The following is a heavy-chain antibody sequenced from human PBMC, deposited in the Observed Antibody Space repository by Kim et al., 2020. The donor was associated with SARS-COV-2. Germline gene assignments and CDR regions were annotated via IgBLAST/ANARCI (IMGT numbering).Heavy chain of an antibody. D-gene: IGHD4-17*01. CDR1: GFTFSSYW. CDR2: IKQDGSEK. J-gene: IGHJ1*01. Sequence: GGSLRLSCAASGFTFSSYWMSWVRQAPGKGLEWVANIKQDGSEKYYVDSVKGRFTISRDNAKNSLYLQMNSLRAEDTAVYYCARSTWDYGDLQGREYFQHWSQGTLVTVSS. CDR3: ARSTWDYGDLQGREYFQH. V-gene: IGHV3-7*03.